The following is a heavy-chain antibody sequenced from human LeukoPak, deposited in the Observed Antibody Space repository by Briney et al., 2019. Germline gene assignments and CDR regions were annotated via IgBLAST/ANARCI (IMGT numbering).Heavy chain of an antibody. CDR1: GFTFSTYN. J-gene: IGHJ4*02. CDR3: WGAPPWGVFGFDS. Sequence: GGSLRLSCAASGFTFSTYNMNWLRQAPGKGLEWVSYISSGSSTIFYADSVKGRFTISRDNAKTSLYLQMHSLRAEDTAVYYCWGAPPWGVFGFDSWGQGTLVTVSS. D-gene: IGHD3-10*01. CDR2: ISSGSSTI. V-gene: IGHV3-48*01.